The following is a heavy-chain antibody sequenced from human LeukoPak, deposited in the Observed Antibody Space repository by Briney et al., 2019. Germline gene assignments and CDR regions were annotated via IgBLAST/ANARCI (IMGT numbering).Heavy chain of an antibody. CDR3: ARQTNSWFP. CDR2: TYYRSGWHN. D-gene: IGHD6-13*01. Sequence: SQTLSLTCAISGDSVSSNGTSWNWIRQSPSRGLEWLARTYYRSGWHNGYAESVKSRIIINADTSKSQFSLQLNSVTPEDTAVYYCARQTNSWFPWGQGTLVTVSS. V-gene: IGHV6-1*01. CDR1: GDSVSSNGTS. J-gene: IGHJ5*02.